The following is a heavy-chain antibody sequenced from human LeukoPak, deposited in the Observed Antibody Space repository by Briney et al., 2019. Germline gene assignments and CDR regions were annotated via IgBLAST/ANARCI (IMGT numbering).Heavy chain of an antibody. CDR2: IYYSGST. V-gene: IGHV4-39*07. D-gene: IGHD3-22*01. CDR3: ASLYYYDSSGYFDY. Sequence: PSETLSLTCTVSGGSISSSSYYWGWIRQPPGKGLEWIGSIYYSGSTYYNPSLKSRVTISVDKSKNQFSLKLSSVTAADTAVYYCASLYYYDSSGYFDYWGQGTLVTVSS. CDR1: GGSISSSSYY. J-gene: IGHJ4*02.